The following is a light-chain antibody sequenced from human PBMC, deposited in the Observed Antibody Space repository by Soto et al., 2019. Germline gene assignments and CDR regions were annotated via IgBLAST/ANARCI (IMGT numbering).Light chain of an antibody. CDR1: QSVSSSH. Sequence: EIVLTQSPGTLSLSPGERATLSCRASQSVSSSHLAWYQQKPGQAPRLLIYGASFRATGIPDRFSGSASGTDFTLTISRLEHEDFAVYYCQQYGGSPGTFGQGTKLAIK. V-gene: IGKV3-20*01. J-gene: IGKJ2*01. CDR3: QQYGGSPGT. CDR2: GAS.